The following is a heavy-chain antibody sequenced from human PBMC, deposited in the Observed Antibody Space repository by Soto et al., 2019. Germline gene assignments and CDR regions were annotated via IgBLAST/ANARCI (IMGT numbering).Heavy chain of an antibody. D-gene: IGHD3-3*01. J-gene: IGHJ6*02. CDR3: ARSWSGSTSGRVDV. CDR1: GFTFDVHV. CDR2: ISWDGYSI. Sequence: GGSLRVSCVASGFTFDVHVMHWVRQLPGKGLEWVGHISWDGYSIGYGGSVRGRFTISRDNAKNTLYLQMNSLRPEDTALYYCARSWSGSTSGRVDVWGQGTTVTVSS. V-gene: IGHV3-9*01.